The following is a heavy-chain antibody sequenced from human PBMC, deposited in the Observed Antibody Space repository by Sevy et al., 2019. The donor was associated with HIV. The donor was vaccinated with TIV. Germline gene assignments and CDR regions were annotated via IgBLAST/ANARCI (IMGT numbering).Heavy chain of an antibody. Sequence: ASVKVSCKVYGYTLTELSMHWVRQAPGKGLEWMGGFDPEDGETIYAQKFQGRVTMTEDTSTDTAYMELSSLRSEDTAVYYCATSVGATSGGYYYGMDVWGQGTTVTVSS. V-gene: IGHV1-24*01. J-gene: IGHJ6*02. D-gene: IGHD1-26*01. CDR2: FDPEDGET. CDR1: GYTLTELS. CDR3: ATSVGATSGGYYYGMDV.